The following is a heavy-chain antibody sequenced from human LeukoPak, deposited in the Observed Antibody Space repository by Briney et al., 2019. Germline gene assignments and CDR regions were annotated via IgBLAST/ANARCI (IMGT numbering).Heavy chain of an antibody. J-gene: IGHJ4*02. V-gene: IGHV4-39*07. CDR3: ARAGGLNYYGGYSEFGY. CDR2: VYFSGST. CDR1: GGSITSTSHY. D-gene: IGHD4-23*01. Sequence: SETLSLTCTVSGGSITSTSHYWGWIRQPPGKGLEWIGSVYFSGSTYYNPSLRSRVTISLGTSKNQFSLQLRSVTAADTAVYYCARAGGLNYYGGYSEFGYWGQGTLVTVSS.